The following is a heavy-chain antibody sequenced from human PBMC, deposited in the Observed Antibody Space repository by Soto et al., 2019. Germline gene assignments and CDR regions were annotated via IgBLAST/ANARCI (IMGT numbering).Heavy chain of an antibody. D-gene: IGHD6-13*01. CDR2: IYWDDEK. CDR1: GFSLSSSAEG. Sequence: SGPTLVNPTQTLTLTCTFSGFSLSSSAEGVSWIRQPPGQALEWLAPIYWDDEKYYSPSLKSRLSITKGTSKNQVVLTMTNMDPVDTATYYCAHKGQHNSWSELDYWGQGTLVTVSS. CDR3: AHKGQHNSWSELDY. J-gene: IGHJ4*02. V-gene: IGHV2-5*02.